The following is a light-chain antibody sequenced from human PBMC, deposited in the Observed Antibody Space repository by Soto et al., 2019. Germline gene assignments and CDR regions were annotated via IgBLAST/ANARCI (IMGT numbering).Light chain of an antibody. CDR3: QQLKSYPVT. CDR2: AAS. V-gene: IGKV1-9*01. CDR1: QDIGNS. J-gene: IGKJ4*01. Sequence: PMSQSPSSLSVSVGYRVTITFQASQDIGNSVNWYQQKPGKAPKLLIYAASTLQSGVPSRFSGSGSGTDFTLTICSLQPEDFATYYCQQLKSYPVTFGGGTKVDI.